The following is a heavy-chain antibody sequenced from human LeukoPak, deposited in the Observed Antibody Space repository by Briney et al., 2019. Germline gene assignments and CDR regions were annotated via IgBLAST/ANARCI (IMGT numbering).Heavy chain of an antibody. CDR3: ARDPYSSGWPSYYYYGMDV. Sequence: PGGSLRLSCAASGFTFSSYWMSWVRQAPGKGLEWVANIKQDGSEKYYVDSAKGRFTISRDNAKNSLYLQMNSLRAEDTAVYYCARDPYSSGWPSYYYYGMDVWGQGTTVTVSS. D-gene: IGHD6-19*01. V-gene: IGHV3-7*01. J-gene: IGHJ6*02. CDR1: GFTFSSYW. CDR2: IKQDGSEK.